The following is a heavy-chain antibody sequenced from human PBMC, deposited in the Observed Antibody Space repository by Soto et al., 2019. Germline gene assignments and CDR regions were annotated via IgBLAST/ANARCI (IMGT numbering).Heavy chain of an antibody. CDR2: ISPDGGST. J-gene: IGHJ4*02. Sequence: ASVKVSCKASGFDFTDHYIHWVRQAPGQGLEWMGIISPDGGSTRYSQKFQARITMTRDTSTSTVYMELSSLRSEDTAIYYCARAPRGGVIIVITWAQIDYWGQGTLVTVSS. CDR1: GFDFTDHY. V-gene: IGHV1-46*01. CDR3: ARAPRGGVIIVITWAQIDY. D-gene: IGHD3-10*01.